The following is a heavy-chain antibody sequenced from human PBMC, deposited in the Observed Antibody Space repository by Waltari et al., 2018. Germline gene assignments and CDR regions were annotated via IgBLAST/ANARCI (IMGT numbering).Heavy chain of an antibody. CDR1: GGSISSSSYY. Sequence: QLQLQESGPGLVKPSETLSLTCTVSGGSISSSSYYWGWIRQPPGKGLEWIGSIYYSGNTYHNPSLKSRVTISVDTSKNQFSLKLSSVTAADTAVYYCARLTLLVPGAFDIWGQGTMVTVSS. CDR2: IYYSGNT. D-gene: IGHD6-13*01. V-gene: IGHV4-39*01. J-gene: IGHJ3*02. CDR3: ARLTLLVPGAFDI.